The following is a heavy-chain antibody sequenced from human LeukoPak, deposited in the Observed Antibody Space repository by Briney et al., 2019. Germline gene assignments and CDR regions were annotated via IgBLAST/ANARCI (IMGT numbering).Heavy chain of an antibody. J-gene: IGHJ4*02. D-gene: IGHD3-3*01. Sequence: GASVKVSCKASGYTFTDYGVSWVRHAPGQGLEWMGWINPDSGHANYAQKFQGRVTMTTHTSTTTAYMELRSLRSEDTATYYCARELWSGNYNIWGQGTLVTVSS. CDR1: GYTFTDYG. CDR2: INPDSGHA. CDR3: ARELWSGNYNI. V-gene: IGHV1-18*01.